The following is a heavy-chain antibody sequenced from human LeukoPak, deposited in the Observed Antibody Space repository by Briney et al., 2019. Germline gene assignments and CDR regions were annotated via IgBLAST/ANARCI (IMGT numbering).Heavy chain of an antibody. J-gene: IGHJ5*02. CDR1: GGTFSSYA. V-gene: IGHV1-69*06. D-gene: IGHD3-10*01. CDR3: ARDPTTLLWFGELTQGWFDP. CDR2: IIPIFGTA. Sequence: ASVKVSCKASGGTFSSYAISWVRQAPGQGLEWMGGIIPIFGTATYAQKFQGRVTITADKSTSTAYMELSSLRSEDTAVYYCARDPTTLLWFGELTQGWFDPWGQGTLVTVSS.